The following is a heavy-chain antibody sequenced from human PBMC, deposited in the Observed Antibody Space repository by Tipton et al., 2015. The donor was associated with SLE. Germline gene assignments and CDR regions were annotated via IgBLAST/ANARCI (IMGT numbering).Heavy chain of an antibody. CDR3: AKEGSGYDSRTFDS. CDR1: GGTLRNYD. Sequence: QSGPEVKKPGSLVKVSCKASGGTLRNYDISWVRQAPGQGLEWMGGIVTVFGTTKYAQKFQGRSTITTDESTTTVYMELSSLRYEDTAVYYCAKEGSGYDSRTFDSWGQGTLVTVSS. J-gene: IGHJ4*02. V-gene: IGHV1-69*05. D-gene: IGHD5-12*01. CDR2: IVTVFGTT.